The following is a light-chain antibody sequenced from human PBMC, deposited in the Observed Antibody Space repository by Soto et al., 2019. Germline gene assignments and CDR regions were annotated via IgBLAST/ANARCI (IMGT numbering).Light chain of an antibody. J-gene: IGKJ3*01. V-gene: IGKV1-39*01. Sequence: DIQLTQFPSSLSASVGDRVTMTCRTSQRISDNLHWYQQKPGKAPNLLIYVASNLQSGVPSRFRGGGSGTEFTLTIISLEPEDFANYYCQGSHATSFTSGA. CDR2: VAS. CDR1: QRISDN. CDR3: QGSHATSFT.